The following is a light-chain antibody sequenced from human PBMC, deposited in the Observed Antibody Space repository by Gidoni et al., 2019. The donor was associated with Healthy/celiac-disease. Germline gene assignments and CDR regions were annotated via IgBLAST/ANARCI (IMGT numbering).Light chain of an antibody. V-gene: IGLV1-40*01. Sequence: QSVLTQPPSVSGAPGQTVTISCTGSSSNIGAGYDVHWYQQLPGTAPKLLISGNSNRPSGVPDRFSGSKSGTSASLAITGLQAEDEADYYCQSYDSSLSGYVFGTGTKVTVL. J-gene: IGLJ1*01. CDR1: SSNIGAGYD. CDR2: GNS. CDR3: QSYDSSLSGYV.